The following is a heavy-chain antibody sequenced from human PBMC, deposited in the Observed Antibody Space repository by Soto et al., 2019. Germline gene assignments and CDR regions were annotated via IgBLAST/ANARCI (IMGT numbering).Heavy chain of an antibody. CDR3: ARPYVGATTPFDY. V-gene: IGHV3-7*01. CDR2: IKQDGSEK. Sequence: QAPGKGLEWVANIKQDGSEKYYVDSVKGRFTISRDNAKNSLYLQMNSLRAEDTAVYYCARPYVGATTPFDYWGQGTLVTVSS. J-gene: IGHJ4*02. D-gene: IGHD1-26*01.